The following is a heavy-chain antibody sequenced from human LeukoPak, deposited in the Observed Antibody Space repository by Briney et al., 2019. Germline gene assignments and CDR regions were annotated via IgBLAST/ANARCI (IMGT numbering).Heavy chain of an antibody. Sequence: PSETLSLTCTVSGGSISSYYWSWIRQPPGKGLEWIGEINHSGSTNYNPSLKSRVTISVDTSKNHFSLKLSSVTAADTAVYYCARFGGGLSGGAFDIWGQGTMVTVSS. CDR3: ARFGGGLSGGAFDI. V-gene: IGHV4-34*01. D-gene: IGHD3-16*01. CDR2: INHSGST. CDR1: GGSISSYY. J-gene: IGHJ3*02.